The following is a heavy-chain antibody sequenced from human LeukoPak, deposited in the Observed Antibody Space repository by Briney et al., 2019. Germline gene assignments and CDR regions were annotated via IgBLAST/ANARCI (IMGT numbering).Heavy chain of an antibody. D-gene: IGHD1-1*01. CDR1: GFTFSNYN. J-gene: IGHJ4*02. V-gene: IGHV3-21*01. CDR2: ISSSSTYM. Sequence: GGSLRLSCAASGFTFSNYNMNWVRQAPGKGLEWVSSISSSSTYMYYADSVKGRFTISRDNAKNSLYLQMNSLRAEDTAVYYCARDVGAGTSLFDYWGQGTLVTVSS. CDR3: ARDVGAGTSLFDY.